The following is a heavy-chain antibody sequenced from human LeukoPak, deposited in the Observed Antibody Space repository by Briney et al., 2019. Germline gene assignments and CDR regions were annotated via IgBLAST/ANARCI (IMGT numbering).Heavy chain of an antibody. CDR2: INGGKGNT. Sequence: ASVKVSCKASGYTFASYGIHWVRQAPGQRLEWMGWINGGKGNTKYSQKFQDRVTITRVTSATTAYMEMSSPRSEDTALYYCARDAGYGAYEVPGPSDYWGQGTLVTVSS. CDR3: ARDAGYGAYEVPGPSDY. CDR1: GYTFASYG. D-gene: IGHD5-12*01. J-gene: IGHJ4*02. V-gene: IGHV1-3*01.